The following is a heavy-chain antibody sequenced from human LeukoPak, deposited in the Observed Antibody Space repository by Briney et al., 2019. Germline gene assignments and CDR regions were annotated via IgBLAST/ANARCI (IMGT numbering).Heavy chain of an antibody. D-gene: IGHD1-26*01. CDR2: INPSGGST. Sequence: GASVKVSCKASGYTFTSYYMHWVRQAPGQGLEWMGIINPSGGSTSYAQKFQGRVTMTRDTSTSTVYMELSGLRSEDTAVYYCARDRIVGASYYGMDVWGQGTTVTVSS. CDR1: GYTFTSYY. J-gene: IGHJ6*02. CDR3: ARDRIVGASYYGMDV. V-gene: IGHV1-46*01.